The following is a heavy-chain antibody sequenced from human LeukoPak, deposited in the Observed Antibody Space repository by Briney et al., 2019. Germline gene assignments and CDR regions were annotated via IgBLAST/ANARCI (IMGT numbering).Heavy chain of an antibody. J-gene: IGHJ4*02. Sequence: SETLSLTCAVSGGSINSHYWGWIRQPPGKALQWIGDIYYTGKINYNPSLKSRVTITLDTSKDHLSLNLTSVLAADTAIYYCVRRDTGWNYFDYWGQGILVTVSS. D-gene: IGHD6-19*01. V-gene: IGHV4-59*08. CDR2: IYYTGKI. CDR3: VRRDTGWNYFDY. CDR1: GGSINSHY.